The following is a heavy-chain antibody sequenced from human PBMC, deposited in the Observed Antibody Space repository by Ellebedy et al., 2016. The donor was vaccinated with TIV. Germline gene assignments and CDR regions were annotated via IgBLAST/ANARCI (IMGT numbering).Heavy chain of an antibody. V-gene: IGHV3-9*01. D-gene: IGHD3-9*01. CDR2: INWNSGYI. CDR3: AKGTSKDILTGSGGGYFDY. J-gene: IGHJ4*02. Sequence: SLKISCAASGFTFDDYAMHWVRQTPGKGLEWVSGINWNSGYIGYGDSVKGRFTISRDNAKNSLFLQINSLRAEDTALYYCAKGTSKDILTGSGGGYFDYWGQGSLVTVSA. CDR1: GFTFDDYA.